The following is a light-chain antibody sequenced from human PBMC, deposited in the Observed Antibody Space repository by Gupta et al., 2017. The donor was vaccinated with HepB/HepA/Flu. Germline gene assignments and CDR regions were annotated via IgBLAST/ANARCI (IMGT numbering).Light chain of an antibody. CDR3: LQDLQIRT. CDR2: LCS. CDR1: QSVLHSNGYNY. J-gene: IGKJ1*01. Sequence: TPSPLCLPVTPGEPASISRRSSQSVLHSNGYNYLDWYLQKPGQSPQLLIYLCSNRASGVPDRFSGSGSGTDFTLKISRVEAEDVGVYYCLQDLQIRTFGQGTKVEIK. V-gene: IGKV2-28*01.